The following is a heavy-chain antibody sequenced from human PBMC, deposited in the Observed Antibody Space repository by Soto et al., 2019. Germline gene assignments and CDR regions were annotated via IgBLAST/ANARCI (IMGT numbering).Heavy chain of an antibody. J-gene: IGHJ4*02. CDR2: VDSDGRGT. Sequence: EVQLVESGGGAVQTGGSLRLSCEASGITFTNYWMHWVRQVPGKGLVWVARVDSDGRGTSYADFVKGRFTISRDNAKNTLYLQMNRLLVEDTAMYYCGTVFEHWGQGIPVTVSS. V-gene: IGHV3-74*01. CDR3: GTVFEH. CDR1: GITFTNYW.